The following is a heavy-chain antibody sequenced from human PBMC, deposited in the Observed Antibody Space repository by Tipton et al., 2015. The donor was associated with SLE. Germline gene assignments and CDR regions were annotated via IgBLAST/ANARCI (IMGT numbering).Heavy chain of an antibody. Sequence: TLSLTCTVSGGSISSYYWDWIRKPPGKGLEWIGSILYTGRTNYNPSLKSRVTISVDTSKKQSSLRLSSVTAADTAVYYCARERSGSSNFDYWGPGTLVTVSS. D-gene: IGHD2-2*01. J-gene: IGHJ4*02. CDR3: ARERSGSSNFDY. CDR2: ILYTGRT. CDR1: GGSISSYY. V-gene: IGHV4-59*01.